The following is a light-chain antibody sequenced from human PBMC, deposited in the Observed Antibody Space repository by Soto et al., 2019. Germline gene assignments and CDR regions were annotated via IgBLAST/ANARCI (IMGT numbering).Light chain of an antibody. CDR2: DAS. CDR3: QQLNSCPST. Sequence: EIQMPQSPYTLSGSVGDRVTITCRASQTISSWLAWYQQKPGTAPKLLIYDASTLQSGVPSRFSGSGSGTDFTLTISSLQPEDFASYYCQQLNSCPSTLGGGTKVDIK. CDR1: QTISSW. V-gene: IGKV1-5*01. J-gene: IGKJ4*01.